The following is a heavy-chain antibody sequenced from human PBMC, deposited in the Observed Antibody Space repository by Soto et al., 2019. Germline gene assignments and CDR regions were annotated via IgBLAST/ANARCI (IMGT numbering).Heavy chain of an antibody. V-gene: IGHV1-69*19. Sequence: QVQLVQSGAEIQKPGSSVNVSCQSSGGTFNTYAMNWVRQAPGQGPEWMGDISPMFGAANYAPKFQGRVTITADESTGTSYMQLRSLPSEDTALYFCAREVQVHTPAFVYWGQGTLVTVSS. CDR3: AREVQVHTPAFVY. CDR1: GGTFNTYA. D-gene: IGHD3-10*01. CDR2: ISPMFGAA. J-gene: IGHJ4*02.